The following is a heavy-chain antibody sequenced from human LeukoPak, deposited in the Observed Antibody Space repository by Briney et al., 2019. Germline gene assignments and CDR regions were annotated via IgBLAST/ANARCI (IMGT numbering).Heavy chain of an antibody. V-gene: IGHV3-7*04. J-gene: IGHJ5*02. Sequence: PGGSLRLSCAAFGFTFSRSWMTWVRQAPGKGLEWVASINEDGSEIHYVDSVKGRFTISRDNAKDSLYLQMNSLTAEDTAMYYCVRAYHPGGWFDPWGQGTLVTVSS. CDR1: GFTFSRSW. CDR3: VRAYHPGGWFDP. CDR2: INEDGSEI. D-gene: IGHD2-21*01.